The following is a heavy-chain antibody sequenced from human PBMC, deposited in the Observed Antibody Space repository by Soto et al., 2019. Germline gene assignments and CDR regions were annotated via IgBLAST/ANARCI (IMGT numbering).Heavy chain of an antibody. J-gene: IGHJ5*02. Sequence: GGSLRLSCAASGFTFSSYGMHWVRQAPGKGLEWVAVISYDGSNKYYADSVEGRFTISRDNSKNTLYLQMNSLRAEDTAVYYCAKNGLSWFDPWGQGTLVTVSS. CDR1: GFTFSSYG. CDR2: ISYDGSNK. CDR3: AKNGLSWFDP. V-gene: IGHV3-30*18. D-gene: IGHD3-16*01.